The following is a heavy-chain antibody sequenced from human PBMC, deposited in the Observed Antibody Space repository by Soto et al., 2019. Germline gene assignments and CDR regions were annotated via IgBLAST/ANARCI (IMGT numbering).Heavy chain of an antibody. D-gene: IGHD2-15*01. Sequence: EVQLVESGGGLVQPGGSLKLSCAASGFTFSDSAMHWVRQASGEGLEWLGRIRSKHNNYATEYGASLKGRFTISGDDSKKTTYLQMSNLNTEDTAVYYCVRYSRTLGWFFDLWGRGTLVTVSS. CDR2: IRSKHNNYAT. CDR3: VRYSRTLGWFFDL. J-gene: IGHJ2*01. CDR1: GFTFSDSA. V-gene: IGHV3-73*02.